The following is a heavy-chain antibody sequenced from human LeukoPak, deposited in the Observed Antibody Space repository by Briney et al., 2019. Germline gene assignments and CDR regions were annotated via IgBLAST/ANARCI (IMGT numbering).Heavy chain of an antibody. V-gene: IGHV3-30*18. CDR2: ISYDGSNK. CDR1: GFTFSSHG. Sequence: GGSLRLSCAASGFTFSSHGMHWVRQAPGKGLEWVAVISYDGSNKYYADSVKGRFTISRDNSKNTLYLQMNSLRAEDTAVYYCAKEGYCSGGSCYGLDYWGQGALVTVSS. J-gene: IGHJ4*02. CDR3: AKEGYCSGGSCYGLDY. D-gene: IGHD2-15*01.